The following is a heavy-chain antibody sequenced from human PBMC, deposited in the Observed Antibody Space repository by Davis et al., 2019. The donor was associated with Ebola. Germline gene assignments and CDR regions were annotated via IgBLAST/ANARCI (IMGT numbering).Heavy chain of an antibody. CDR2: ISAYNGNT. D-gene: IGHD4-17*01. CDR1: GYTFTSYG. CDR3: ARGRGDYGDYVLFY. V-gene: IGHV1-18*01. Sequence: ASVTVSCKASGYTFTSYGIRWVRQAPGQGLEWMGWISAYNGNTNYAQKLQGRVTMTTDTSTSTAYMELRSLRSDDTAVYYCARGRGDYGDYVLFYWGQGTLVTVSS. J-gene: IGHJ4*02.